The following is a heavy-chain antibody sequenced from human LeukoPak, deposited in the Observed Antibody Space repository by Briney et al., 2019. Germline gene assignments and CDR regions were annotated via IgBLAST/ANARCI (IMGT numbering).Heavy chain of an antibody. J-gene: IGHJ6*02. CDR3: ARSLSSGSVVYYGMDV. V-gene: IGHV1-18*01. CDR2: ISTYNGNT. Sequence: ASVKVSCKASGYTFTSYGISWVRQAPGQGLEWMGWISTYNGNTDYPQKLQGRVTMTTDTSTSTAYMELRSLRSDETAVYYCARSLSSGSVVYYGMDVWGQGTTVTVSS. D-gene: IGHD3-22*01. CDR1: GYTFTSYG.